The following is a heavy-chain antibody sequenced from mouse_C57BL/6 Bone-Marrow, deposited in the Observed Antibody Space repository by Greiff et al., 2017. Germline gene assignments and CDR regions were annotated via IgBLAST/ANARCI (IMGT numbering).Heavy chain of an antibody. J-gene: IGHJ1*03. D-gene: IGHD1-1*01. CDR1: GFSFNTYA. CDR3: VRGYYGSSADWYFDV. V-gene: IGHV10-1*01. CDR2: IRSKSNNYAT. Sequence: EVQVVESGGGLVQPKGSLTLSCAASGFSFNTYAMNWVRQAPGKGLEWVARIRSKSNNYATYYAASVKDRFTISRDDSESMLYLQMNNLKTEDTAMYYCVRGYYGSSADWYFDVWGTGTTVTVSS.